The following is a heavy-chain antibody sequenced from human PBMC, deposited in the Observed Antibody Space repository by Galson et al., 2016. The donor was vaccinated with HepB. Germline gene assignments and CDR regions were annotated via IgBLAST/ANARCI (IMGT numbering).Heavy chain of an antibody. CDR1: GFRFTTYA. Sequence: SLRLSCAASGFRFTTYAMSWVRQAPGKGLEWVSGISGSAESTRYADSVKGRFTISRDNSKNMVYLQLNTLRAEDTAVYYCAKAAIPFSVDFVYFFGYWGQGALDTVST. D-gene: IGHD3-3*02. CDR3: AKAAIPFSVDFVYFFGY. CDR2: ISGSAEST. V-gene: IGHV3-23*01. J-gene: IGHJ4*02.